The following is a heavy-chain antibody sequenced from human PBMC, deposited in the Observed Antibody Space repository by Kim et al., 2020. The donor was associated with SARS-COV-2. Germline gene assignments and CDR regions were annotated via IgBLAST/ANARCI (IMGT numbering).Heavy chain of an antibody. CDR1: GLIFSNYV. CDR3: AKFMGSILPMRFMDV. CDR2: IIGSGDGS. J-gene: IGHJ6*02. Sequence: GGSLRLSCVASGLIFSNYVFTWVRQAPGKGLECVSGIIGSGDGSHYADSVKGRFTTSRDNSKSTLYLLMDSLRAEDTGIYYCAKFMGSILPMRFMDVWG. V-gene: IGHV3-23*01. D-gene: IGHD2-21*01.